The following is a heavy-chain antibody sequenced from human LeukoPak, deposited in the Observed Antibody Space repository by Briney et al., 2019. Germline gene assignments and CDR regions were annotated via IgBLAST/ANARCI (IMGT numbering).Heavy chain of an antibody. CDR1: GGSISSSSYY. V-gene: IGHV4-39*07. CDR2: IYYSGST. CDR3: AREDYDSSGYPRY. J-gene: IGHJ4*02. Sequence: SETLSLTCTVSGGSISSSSYYWGWIRQPPGKGLEWIGSIYYSGSTYYNPSLKSRVTISVDTSKNQFSLKLSSVTAADTAVYYCAREDYDSSGYPRYWGQGTLVTVSS. D-gene: IGHD3-22*01.